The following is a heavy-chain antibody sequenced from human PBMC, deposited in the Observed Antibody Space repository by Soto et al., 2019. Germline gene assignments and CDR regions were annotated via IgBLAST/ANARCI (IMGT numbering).Heavy chain of an antibody. V-gene: IGHV5-51*01. Sequence: GESLKISCKGSGYSFSNYWIGWVRQMPGKGLEYMGIIYPGDSETRYSPSFHGKVTISADRSIGTAYLQWSSLEASDSAFYFCARSPRSSPYFDYWGQGALVTVSS. J-gene: IGHJ4*02. CDR2: IYPGDSET. CDR3: ARSPRSSPYFDY. D-gene: IGHD6-13*01. CDR1: GYSFSNYW.